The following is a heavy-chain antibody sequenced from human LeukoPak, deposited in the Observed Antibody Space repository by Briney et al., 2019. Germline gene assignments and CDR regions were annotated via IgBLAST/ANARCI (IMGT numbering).Heavy chain of an antibody. CDR3: ARGPPVYYCYYYMNV. Sequence: GGSLRLSCAASGFTVSSNYMSWVRQAPGKGLEWVSVIYSGGSTYYADSVKGRFTISRDNSRNTLYLQMNSLRAEDTAVYYCARGPPVYYCYYYMNVWGKGTTVTVSS. CDR2: IYSGGST. V-gene: IGHV3-66*02. J-gene: IGHJ6*03. CDR1: GFTVSSNY.